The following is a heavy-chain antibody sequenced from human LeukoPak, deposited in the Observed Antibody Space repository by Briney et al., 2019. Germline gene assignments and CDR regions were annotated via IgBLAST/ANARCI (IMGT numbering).Heavy chain of an antibody. CDR3: ARGWEVPFDY. CDR1: GFTFRSYW. Sequence: GGSLRLSCEVSGFTFRSYWMHWVRQAPGKGLVWVSRINSDGSSTGYADSVKGRFTISRDNARNTLYLQMNSLRAEDTAVYYCARGWEVPFDYWGQGTLVTVSS. D-gene: IGHD1-26*01. CDR2: INSDGSST. V-gene: IGHV3-74*01. J-gene: IGHJ4*02.